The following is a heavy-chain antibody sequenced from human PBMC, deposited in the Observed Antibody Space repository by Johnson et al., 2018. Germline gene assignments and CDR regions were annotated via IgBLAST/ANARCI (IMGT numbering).Heavy chain of an antibody. CDR1: GSSFTSYW. CDR2: IYTGDSDT. J-gene: IGHJ6*02. CDR3: ARHTGIYYDSSGYNYYGMDV. Sequence: QLVQSVAEVKKPVASLTSSFKGSGSSFTSYWIGWVRQMPGKGLEWMGIIYTGDSDTRYSPSFQCQVTISADKSISTSSRQWSSLKASDTAMYYCARHTGIYYDSSGYNYYGMDVWGQGTTVTVSS. V-gene: IGHV5-51*01. D-gene: IGHD3-22*01.